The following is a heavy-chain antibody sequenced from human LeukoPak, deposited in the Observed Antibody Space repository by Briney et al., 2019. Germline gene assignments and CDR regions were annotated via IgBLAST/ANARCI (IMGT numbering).Heavy chain of an antibody. CDR1: GGTSSSYA. D-gene: IGHD3-22*01. Sequence: SVKVSCKASGGTSSSYAISWVRQAPGQGLEWMGGIIPIFGTANYAQKFQGRVTITADESTSTAYMELSSLRSEDTAVYYCARDRGGYYYDSSGYYYFDYWGQGTLVTVSS. CDR2: IIPIFGTA. CDR3: ARDRGGYYYDSSGYYYFDY. V-gene: IGHV1-69*13. J-gene: IGHJ4*02.